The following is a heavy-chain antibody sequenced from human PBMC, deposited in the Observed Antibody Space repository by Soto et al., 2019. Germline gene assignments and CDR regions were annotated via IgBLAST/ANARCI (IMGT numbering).Heavy chain of an antibody. Sequence: EVQMLESGGGLGQPGGSLRLSCAASGFTFSSYAMSWVRQAPGKGLEWVSAISGSDGSTFYAASVKGRFPISRDDSKNTLSLQMNSLRAEDTAVYYCAKGPGMYSDFACWGQGPLVTVSS. J-gene: IGHJ4*02. CDR2: ISGSDGST. CDR3: AKGPGMYSDFAC. V-gene: IGHV3-23*01. D-gene: IGHD2-8*01. CDR1: GFTFSSYA.